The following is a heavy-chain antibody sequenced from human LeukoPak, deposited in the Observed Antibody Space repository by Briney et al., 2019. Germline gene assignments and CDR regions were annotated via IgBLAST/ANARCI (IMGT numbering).Heavy chain of an antibody. CDR3: ARGYYYGSGSSKFDY. CDR2: IIPIFGTA. D-gene: IGHD3-10*01. V-gene: IGHV1-69*05. CDR1: GGTFSSYA. Sequence: SVKVSFKASGGTFSSYAISWVRQAPGQGLEWMGGIIPIFGTANYAQKFQGRVTITTDESTSTAYMELSSLRSEDTAVYYCARGYYYGSGSSKFDYWGQGTLVTVSS. J-gene: IGHJ4*02.